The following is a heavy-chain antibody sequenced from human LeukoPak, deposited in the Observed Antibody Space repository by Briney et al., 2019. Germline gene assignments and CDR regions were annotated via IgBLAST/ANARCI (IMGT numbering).Heavy chain of an antibody. CDR1: GFIFSSHA. Sequence: SGGSLRLSCAASGFIFSSHAMNWVRQAPGKGLEWVSVISGSGGMTYYADSVRGRFTVSRDNSKNTLFLQMNSLRAEDTALYYCAKDSSVEYSGYENWFDPWGQGTLVTVSS. D-gene: IGHD5-12*01. CDR2: ISGSGGMT. V-gene: IGHV3-23*01. J-gene: IGHJ5*02. CDR3: AKDSSVEYSGYENWFDP.